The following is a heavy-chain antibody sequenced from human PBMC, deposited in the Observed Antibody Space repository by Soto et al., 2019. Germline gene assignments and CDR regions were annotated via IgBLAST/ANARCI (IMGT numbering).Heavy chain of an antibody. V-gene: IGHV3-30*18. J-gene: IGHJ4*02. Sequence: QVQLVESGGGVVQPGRSLRLSCAASGFTFSSYGMHWVRQAPGKGLEWVAVISYDGSNEYYADSVKGRFTISRDNSKNTLYLQMNSLRAEDTAVYYCAKDGGPLDYWGQGTLVTVSS. D-gene: IGHD3-16*01. CDR1: GFTFSSYG. CDR2: ISYDGSNE. CDR3: AKDGGPLDY.